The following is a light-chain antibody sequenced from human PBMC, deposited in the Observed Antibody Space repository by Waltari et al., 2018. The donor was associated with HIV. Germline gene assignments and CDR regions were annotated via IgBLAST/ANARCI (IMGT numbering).Light chain of an antibody. CDR2: RNN. CDR3: AMWDDSLSTVL. V-gene: IGLV1-47*01. CDR1: SSN. J-gene: IGLJ2*01. Sequence: QSVLTQPPSASGTPGQRVTISCSGISSNVHWYQKFPGTAPKLLIYRNNQRPSGVPDRFSGSKSGTSASLAISGLRSEDEADYYCAMWDDSLSTVLFGGGTRLTVL.